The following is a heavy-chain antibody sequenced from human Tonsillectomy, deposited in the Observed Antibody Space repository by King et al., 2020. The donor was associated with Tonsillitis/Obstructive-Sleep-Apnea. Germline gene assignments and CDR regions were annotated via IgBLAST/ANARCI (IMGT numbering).Heavy chain of an antibody. D-gene: IGHD2-2*02. CDR2: IIPIFGTA. Sequence: QLVQSGAEVKKPGSSVKVSCKASGGTFSSYAISWVRQAPGQGLEWMGGIIPIFGTANYAQKFQGGVTSTADESTSTAYMELSSLRSEDTAVYYCARDPGYCSSTSCYTDYWGQGTLVTVSS. CDR1: GGTFSSYA. J-gene: IGHJ4*02. CDR3: ARDPGYCSSTSCYTDY. V-gene: IGHV1-69*01.